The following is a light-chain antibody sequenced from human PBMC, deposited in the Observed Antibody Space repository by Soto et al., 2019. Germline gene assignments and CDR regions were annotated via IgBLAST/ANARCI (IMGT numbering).Light chain of an antibody. CDR1: GPNIGAGYD. J-gene: IGLJ1*01. V-gene: IGLV1-40*01. Sequence: HSVLTQPPSGSGAPGQRVTISCTGSGPNIGAGYDVHWYQQLPGTAPKLLIYGNSNRPSGVPDRFSGSKSGTSASLAITGLQAEDEADYYCQSYDSSLSGYVFGTVTMVTGL. CDR3: QSYDSSLSGYV. CDR2: GNS.